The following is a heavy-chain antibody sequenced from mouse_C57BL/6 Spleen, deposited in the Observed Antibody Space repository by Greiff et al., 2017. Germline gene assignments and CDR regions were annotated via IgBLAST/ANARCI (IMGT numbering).Heavy chain of an antibody. D-gene: IGHD1-1*01. CDR3: ARSPITTVVAPYYFDY. Sequence: QVQLKQSGAELARPGASVKLSCQASGYTFTSYGISWVKQRTGQGLEWIGEIYPRSGNTYYNEKFKGKATLTADKSSSTAYMELRSLTSEDSAVYFCARSPITTVVAPYYFDYWGQGTTLTVSS. J-gene: IGHJ2*01. CDR1: GYTFTSYG. CDR2: IYPRSGNT. V-gene: IGHV1-81*01.